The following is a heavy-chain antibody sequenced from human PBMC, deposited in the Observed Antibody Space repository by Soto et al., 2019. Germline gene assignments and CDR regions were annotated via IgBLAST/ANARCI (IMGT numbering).Heavy chain of an antibody. CDR1: GYTFTSYC. CDR3: ARDTRIGSGYASYYYYGMDV. V-gene: IGHV1-46*01. J-gene: IGHJ6*04. Sequence: ASVKVSCKASGYTFTSYCMHWVRQAPGQGLEWMGIINPSGGSTSYAQKFQGRVTMTRDTSTSTVYMELSSLRSEDTAVYYCARDTRIGSGYASYYYYGMDVWGKGTTVTVSS. CDR2: INPSGGST. D-gene: IGHD5-12*01.